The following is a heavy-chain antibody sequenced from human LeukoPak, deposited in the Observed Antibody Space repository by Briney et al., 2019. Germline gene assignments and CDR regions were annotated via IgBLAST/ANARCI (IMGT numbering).Heavy chain of an antibody. CDR2: INPNSGGT. V-gene: IGHV1-2*02. CDR1: GYTFTGYY. D-gene: IGHD3-22*01. Sequence: ASVKVSCKASGYTFTGYYMHWVRQAPGQGLEWMGWINPNSGGTNYVQKFQGRVTMTRDTSISTAYMELNKLRSDDTAVYYCARDYYYDSSGEDGDWGQGTLVTVSS. CDR3: ARDYYYDSSGEDGD. J-gene: IGHJ4*02.